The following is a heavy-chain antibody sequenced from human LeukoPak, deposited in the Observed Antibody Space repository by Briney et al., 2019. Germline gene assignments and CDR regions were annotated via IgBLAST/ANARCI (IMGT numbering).Heavy chain of an antibody. D-gene: IGHD3-22*01. CDR3: ARRWERITMIVVVNGMDV. J-gene: IGHJ6*02. Sequence: GGSLRLSCAASEFTFSSYSMNWVRQAPGKGLEWVSSISSSSSYIYYADSVKGRFTISRDNAKNSLYLQMNSLRAEDTAVYYCARRWERITMIVVVNGMDVWGQGTTVTVSS. CDR2: ISSSSSYI. V-gene: IGHV3-21*01. CDR1: EFTFSSYS.